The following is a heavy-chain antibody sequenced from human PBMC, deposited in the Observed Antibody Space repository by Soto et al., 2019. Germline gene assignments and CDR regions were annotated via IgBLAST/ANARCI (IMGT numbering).Heavy chain of an antibody. J-gene: IGHJ4*02. Sequence: EVQLLESGGGLVQPGGSLSLSCAASGFTFSSYAMRWVRQAPGKGLEWVAAISASDGSTRYADSVKGRFIVSRDNSKNSRSLQLNSLRVEGTAVYYCAKGDWGDAWGPALFGHWGQGILVTVSS. V-gene: IGHV3-23*01. CDR1: GFTFSSYA. CDR3: AKGDWGDAWGPALFGH. CDR2: ISASDGST. D-gene: IGHD7-27*01.